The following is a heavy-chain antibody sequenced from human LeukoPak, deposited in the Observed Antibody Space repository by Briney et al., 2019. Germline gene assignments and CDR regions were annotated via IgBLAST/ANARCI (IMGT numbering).Heavy chain of an antibody. CDR3: VRDWGYDSSGYWQKYFDT. J-gene: IGHJ4*02. Sequence: GGSLRLSCAASGFTFSSYAMSWVRQAPGKGLEWVSAISGSGSSTYYADSVKGRFTISRDNAKNTVYLQMNSLRAEDTAVYYCVRDWGYDSSGYWQKYFDTWGQGTLVTVSS. V-gene: IGHV3-23*01. D-gene: IGHD3-22*01. CDR1: GFTFSSYA. CDR2: ISGSGSST.